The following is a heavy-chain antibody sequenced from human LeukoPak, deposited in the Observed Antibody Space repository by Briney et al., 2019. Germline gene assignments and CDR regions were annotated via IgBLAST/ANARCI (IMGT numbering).Heavy chain of an antibody. J-gene: IGHJ5*02. CDR2: IRYDGSNK. CDR3: ARDSPYDSSGYYNNWFDP. CDR1: GFTFSSYA. Sequence: PGGSLRLSCAASGFTFSSYAMSWVRQAPGKGLEWVAFIRYDGSNKYYADSVKGRFTISRDNSKNTLYLQMSSLRSEDTAVYYCARDSPYDSSGYYNNWFDPWGQGTLVTVSS. D-gene: IGHD3-22*01. V-gene: IGHV3-30*02.